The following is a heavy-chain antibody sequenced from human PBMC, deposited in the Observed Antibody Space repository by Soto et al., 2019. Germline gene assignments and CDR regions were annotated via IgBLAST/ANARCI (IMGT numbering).Heavy chain of an antibody. D-gene: IGHD2-2*01. J-gene: IGHJ5*02. CDR1: DGSFSSYY. CDR3: ARASFVACSTSHCHGFDP. V-gene: IGHV4-34*01. Sequence: SETLSLTCGVYDGSFSSYYWSWIRQPPGKGLEWIGEINHSGSTNYNPSLKSRVTMSVDTSRNQFSLDLSSVTAADTAVYYCARASFVACSTSHCHGFDPWGQGTLVTVSS. CDR2: INHSGST.